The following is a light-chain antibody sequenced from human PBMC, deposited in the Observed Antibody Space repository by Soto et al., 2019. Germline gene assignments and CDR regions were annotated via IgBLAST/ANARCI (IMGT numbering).Light chain of an antibody. CDR1: SSNIGSNT. V-gene: IGLV1-44*01. CDR3: AVWDDSLDGHAV. CDR2: NNI. Sequence: QSVLTQPPSASGTPGQRVSISCSGSSSNIGSNTVRWYQHLPGTAPRFLIYNNIQRPSGVPDRFSGSKSGTSASLAISGLQSEDEADYYCAVWDDSLDGHAVFGGGTQLTVL. J-gene: IGLJ7*01.